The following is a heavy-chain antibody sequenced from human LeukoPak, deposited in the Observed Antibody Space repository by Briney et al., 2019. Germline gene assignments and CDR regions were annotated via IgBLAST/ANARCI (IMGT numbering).Heavy chain of an antibody. CDR1: GGSISSYY. CDR3: ASMTGKYSSSEAFQH. CDR2: IYYSGST. Sequence: PSETLSLTCTVSGGSISSYYWSWIRQPPGKGLEWIGYIYYSGSTNYNPSLKSRVTISVDTSKNQFSLKLSSVTAADTAVYYCASMTGKYSSSEAFQHWGQGTLVTVSS. V-gene: IGHV4-59*08. J-gene: IGHJ1*01. D-gene: IGHD6-13*01.